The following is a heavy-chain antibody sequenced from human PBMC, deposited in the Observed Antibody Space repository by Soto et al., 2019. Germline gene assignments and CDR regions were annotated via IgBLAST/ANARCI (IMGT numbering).Heavy chain of an antibody. V-gene: IGHV1-2*04. D-gene: IGHD1-7*01. CDR1: GYTFTGYY. J-gene: IGHJ4*02. CDR2: INPNSGGT. Sequence: GAPVKVSCKASGYTFTGYYMHWVRQAPGQGLEWMGWINPNSGGTNYAQKFQGWVTMTRDTSISTAYMELSRLRSDDTAVYYCARVTGNYDPYYFDYWGQGTLVTVSS. CDR3: ARVTGNYDPYYFDY.